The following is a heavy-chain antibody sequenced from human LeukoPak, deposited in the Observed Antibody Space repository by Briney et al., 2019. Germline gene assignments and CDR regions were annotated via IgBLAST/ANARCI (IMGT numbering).Heavy chain of an antibody. D-gene: IGHD1-1*01. CDR2: INPNSGGT. CDR1: GYTFTGYY. CDR3: ATTGTTIRTSTAFDI. Sequence: ASVKVSCKASGYTFTGYYMHWVRQAPGQGLEWMGWINPNSGGTNYAQKFQGRVTMTRDTSISTAYMELSRLRSDDTAVYYCATTGTTIRTSTAFDIWGQGTMVTVSS. J-gene: IGHJ3*02. V-gene: IGHV1-2*02.